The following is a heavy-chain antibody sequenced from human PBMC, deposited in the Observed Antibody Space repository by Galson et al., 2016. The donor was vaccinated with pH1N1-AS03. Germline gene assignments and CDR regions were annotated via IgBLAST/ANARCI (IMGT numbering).Heavy chain of an antibody. D-gene: IGHD5-24*01. CDR2: INHSGST. CDR3: ARGDGYSEDN. Sequence: TLSLTCTVSGGSISSGGDYWTWIRQHPGKGLEWIGEINHSGSTAYNPSLRRRLSISLDKSKNQFSLKLSSVTATDTAVYYCARGDGYSEDNWGPGTLVTVSS. J-gene: IGHJ4*02. CDR1: GGSISSGGDY. V-gene: IGHV4-31*03.